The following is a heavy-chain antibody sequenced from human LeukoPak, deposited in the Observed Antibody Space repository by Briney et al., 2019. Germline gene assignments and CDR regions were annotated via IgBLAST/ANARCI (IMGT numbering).Heavy chain of an antibody. D-gene: IGHD3-22*01. CDR1: GYTFTSYD. J-gene: IGHJ4*02. Sequence: ASVKVSCKASGYTFTSYDINWVRQAPGQGPEWMGWMNPNSGNTGYAQKFQGRVSMTRNTYITTAYLELSSLRSEDTAVYYCARVEYNSGYSHVYWGQGTLVTVSS. CDR3: ARVEYNSGYSHVY. V-gene: IGHV1-8*01. CDR2: MNPNSGNT.